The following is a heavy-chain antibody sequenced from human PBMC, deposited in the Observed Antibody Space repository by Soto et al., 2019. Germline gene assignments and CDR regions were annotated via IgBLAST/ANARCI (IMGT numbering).Heavy chain of an antibody. CDR2: ISGSSDNI. Sequence: LRLSCAASGFTFSDYFMSWIRQAPGKGLEWVSFISGSSDNIKYADSVKGRFTISRDNAKNSLYLQMNSLRAEDAAVYYCVRDSARIVVVPRVDGDNWLDPWGQGTLVTVSS. J-gene: IGHJ5*02. CDR1: GFTFSDYF. V-gene: IGHV3-11*06. D-gene: IGHD2-2*01. CDR3: VRDSARIVVVPRVDGDNWLDP.